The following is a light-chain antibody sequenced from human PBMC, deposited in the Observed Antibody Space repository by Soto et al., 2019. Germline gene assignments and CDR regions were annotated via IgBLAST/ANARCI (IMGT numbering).Light chain of an antibody. CDR3: GSWDSSLSAYV. CDR2: DDN. J-gene: IGLJ1*01. V-gene: IGLV1-51*01. CDR1: SSNIGNNY. Sequence: QSVLTQSPSVSAAPGQKVTISCSGSSSNIGNNYVSWYQQLPGTAPKLLIYDDNKRSSGIPDRFSGSKSGTSATLGITGFQTGDEADYYCGSWDSSLSAYVFGTGTKLTVL.